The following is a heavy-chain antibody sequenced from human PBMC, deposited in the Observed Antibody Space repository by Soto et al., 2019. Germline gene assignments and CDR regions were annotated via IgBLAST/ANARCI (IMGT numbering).Heavy chain of an antibody. D-gene: IGHD4-17*01. CDR2: IYYSGST. V-gene: IGHV4-59*08. CDR1: GGSISSYY. CDR3: ARHDTLHGHHSY. J-gene: IGHJ1*01. Sequence: XETLSLTCTFSGGSISSYYWSWIRQPPGKGLEWIGYIYYSGSTNYNPSLKSRVTISVDTYKNKLSLKLRSVTAADTAVYYCARHDTLHGHHSYSAQRTLVTVSS.